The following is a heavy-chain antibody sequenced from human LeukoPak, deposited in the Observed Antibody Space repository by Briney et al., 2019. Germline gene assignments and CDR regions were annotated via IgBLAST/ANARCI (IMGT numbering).Heavy chain of an antibody. CDR2: INPNSGGT. D-gene: IGHD3-22*01. J-gene: IGHJ6*02. Sequence: ASVKVSCKASGYTFTGYYMHWVRQAPGQGLGWMGWINPNSGGTNYAQKFQGRVTMTRDTSISTAYMELSRLRSDDTAVYYCARDLQVVTDYYYYGMDVWGQGTTVTVSS. V-gene: IGHV1-2*02. CDR1: GYTFTGYY. CDR3: ARDLQVVTDYYYYGMDV.